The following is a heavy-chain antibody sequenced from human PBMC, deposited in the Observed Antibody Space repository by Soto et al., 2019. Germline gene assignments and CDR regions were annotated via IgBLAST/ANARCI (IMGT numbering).Heavy chain of an antibody. CDR1: GFTFSSYS. J-gene: IGHJ5*02. D-gene: IGHD5-18*01. Sequence: GGSLRLSCAASGFTFSSYSMNWVRQAPGKGLELVSYISSSSSTTYYADSVKGRFTISRDNAKNSLYLQMNSLRDEDTAVYYCARDPSYEQYNWFDPWGQGTLVTVSS. CDR2: ISSSSSTT. V-gene: IGHV3-48*02. CDR3: ARDPSYEQYNWFDP.